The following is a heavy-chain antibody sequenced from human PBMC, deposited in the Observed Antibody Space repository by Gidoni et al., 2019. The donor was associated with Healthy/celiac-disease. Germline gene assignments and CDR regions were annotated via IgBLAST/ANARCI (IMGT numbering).Heavy chain of an antibody. Sequence: QVQLVESGGGVVQPGRSLRLSCAASGFPFSSYGMHWARQAPGKGLEWVAVIWYDGSNKYYADSVKGRFTISRDNSKNTLYLQMNSLRAEDTAVYYCAREGWAWGNYYYGMDVWGQGTTVTVSS. D-gene: IGHD3-16*01. CDR2: IWYDGSNK. CDR3: AREGWAWGNYYYGMDV. V-gene: IGHV3-33*01. CDR1: GFPFSSYG. J-gene: IGHJ6*02.